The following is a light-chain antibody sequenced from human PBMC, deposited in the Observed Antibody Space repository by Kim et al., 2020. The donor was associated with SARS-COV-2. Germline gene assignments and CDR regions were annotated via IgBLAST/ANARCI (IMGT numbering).Light chain of an antibody. Sequence: SPGERATLSCRASQSVSGDLAWYQQKPGQAPRLLIYAASTRATGVPARFSGSGSGTEFTLTITSLQSEDFAVYFCQQYNNWPPLTFGGGTKVEI. J-gene: IGKJ4*01. CDR3: QQYNNWPPLT. CDR2: AAS. CDR1: QSVSGD. V-gene: IGKV3-15*01.